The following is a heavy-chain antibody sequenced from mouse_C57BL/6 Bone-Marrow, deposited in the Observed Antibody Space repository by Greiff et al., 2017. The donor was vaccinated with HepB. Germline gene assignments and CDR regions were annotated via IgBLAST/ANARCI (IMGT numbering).Heavy chain of an antibody. CDR1: GYTFTDYY. CDR3: ARSSNWRFAY. CDR2: IYPGSGNT. D-gene: IGHD4-1*01. V-gene: IGHV1-76*01. Sequence: QVQLKESGAELVRPGASVKLSCKASGYTFTDYYINWVKQRPGQGLEWIARIYPGSGNTYYNEKFKGKATLTAEKSSSTAYMQRSSLTSEDSAVYFCARSSNWRFAYWGQGTLVTVSA. J-gene: IGHJ3*01.